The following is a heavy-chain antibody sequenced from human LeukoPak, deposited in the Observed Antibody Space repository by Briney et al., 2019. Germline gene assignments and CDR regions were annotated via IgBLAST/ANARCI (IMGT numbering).Heavy chain of an antibody. D-gene: IGHD3-22*01. Sequence: SETLSLTCTVSGGSISNSYWSWIRQPAGKGLEWIGRIYPTDITTYNPSLKSRVTLSVDTSKNQFSLKLSSVTAADTAVYYCARGGRRRLNYYDSSGYRVFDYWGQGTLVTVSS. CDR3: ARGGRRRLNYYDSSGYRVFDY. CDR1: GGSISNSY. V-gene: IGHV4-4*07. CDR2: IYPTDIT. J-gene: IGHJ4*02.